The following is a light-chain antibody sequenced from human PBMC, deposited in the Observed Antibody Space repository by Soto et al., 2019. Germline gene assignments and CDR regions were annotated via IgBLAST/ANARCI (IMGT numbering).Light chain of an antibody. J-gene: IGKJ1*01. CDR1: QGIRND. V-gene: IGKV1-6*01. CDR2: AAS. CDR3: LQDYNYLPT. Sequence: AIQMTQSPSSLSASVGDIVTITCRASQGIRNDLGWYQQKPGKAPKLLIYAASSLQSGVPSRFSGSGSGTDFTLTISSLQPEDFATYYCLQDYNYLPTFGQGTKVDIK.